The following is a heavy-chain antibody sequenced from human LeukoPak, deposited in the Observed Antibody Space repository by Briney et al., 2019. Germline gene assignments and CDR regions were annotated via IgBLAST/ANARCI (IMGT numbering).Heavy chain of an antibody. CDR2: ISGSGGST. CDR1: GFTFSSYA. CDR3: AKDPIYDILTGYHDY. V-gene: IGHV3-23*01. Sequence: GGSLRLSCAASGFTFSSYAMSWVRQAPGKGLEWVSAISGSGGSTYYADSVKGRFTISRDNSKNTLYLQMNSLRAEGTAVYYCAKDPIYDILTGYHDYWGQGTLVTVSS. J-gene: IGHJ4*02. D-gene: IGHD3-9*01.